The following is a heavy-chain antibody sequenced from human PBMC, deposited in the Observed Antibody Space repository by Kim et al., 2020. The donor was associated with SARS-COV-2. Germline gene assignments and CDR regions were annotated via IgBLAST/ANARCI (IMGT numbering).Heavy chain of an antibody. CDR2: T. J-gene: IGHJ3*02. CDR3: VRGGSGAFDI. Sequence: TSYADSVQGRFTISRDNAKNTLYLQMNSLGAEDTAVYYCVRGGSGAFDIWGQGTMLTVSS. V-gene: IGHV3-74*01. D-gene: IGHD2-15*01.